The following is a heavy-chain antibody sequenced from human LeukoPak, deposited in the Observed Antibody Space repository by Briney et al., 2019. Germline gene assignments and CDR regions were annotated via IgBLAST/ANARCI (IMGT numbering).Heavy chain of an antibody. CDR1: GFTFDDYA. CDR3: AKDIDSSGYYFDY. CDR2: ISGDGGST. D-gene: IGHD3-22*01. J-gene: IGHJ4*02. V-gene: IGHV3-43*02. Sequence: PGGSLRLSCAASGFTFDDYAMHWVRQAPGKGLEWVSLISGDGGSTYYADSVKGRFTISRDNSKNSLYLQMNSLRTEDTALYYRAKDIDSSGYYFDYWGQGTLVTVSS.